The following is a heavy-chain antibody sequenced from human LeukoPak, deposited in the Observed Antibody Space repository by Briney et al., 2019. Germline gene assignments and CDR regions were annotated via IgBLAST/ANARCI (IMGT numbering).Heavy chain of an antibody. CDR1: GGTFSSYA. CDR2: IFPISGTV. D-gene: IGHD4-17*01. V-gene: IGHV1-69*13. CDR3: ARAPVTTGPYYYYMDV. Sequence: GASVKVSCKASGGTFSSYAISWVRQAPGQGLDWMGGIFPISGTVKYAQKFQGRVTITADESTSTAYMELSSLRSEDTAVYYCARAPVTTGPYYYYMDVWGKGTTVTVSS. J-gene: IGHJ6*03.